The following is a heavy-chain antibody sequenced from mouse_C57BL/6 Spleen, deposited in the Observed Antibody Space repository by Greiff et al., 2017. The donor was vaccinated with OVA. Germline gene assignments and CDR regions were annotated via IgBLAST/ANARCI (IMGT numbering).Heavy chain of an antibody. CDR2: IDPSDSYT. Sequence: QVQLKQPGAELVRPGTSVKLSCKASGYTFTSYWMHWVKQRPGQGLEWIGVIDPSDSYTNYNQKFKGKATLTVDTSSSTAYMQLSSLTSEDSAVYYSFITTVVADYWGQGTTLTVSS. J-gene: IGHJ2*01. D-gene: IGHD1-1*01. CDR1: GYTFTSYW. V-gene: IGHV1-59*01. CDR3: FITTVVADY.